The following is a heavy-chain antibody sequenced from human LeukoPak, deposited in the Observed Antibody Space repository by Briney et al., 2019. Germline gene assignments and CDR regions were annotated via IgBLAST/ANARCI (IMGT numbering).Heavy chain of an antibody. D-gene: IGHD5-18*01. J-gene: IGHJ5*02. CDR3: ANRVGYSYGA. Sequence: GGSLRLSCAASGFIFSSHVMSWVRQAPGRGLEWVSAIGATGAGTYYADSVKGRFTISRDNSKNTLYLQMNSLRAEDTAVYYCANRVGYSYGAWGQGTLVTVSS. V-gene: IGHV3-23*01. CDR2: IGATGAGT. CDR1: GFIFSSHV.